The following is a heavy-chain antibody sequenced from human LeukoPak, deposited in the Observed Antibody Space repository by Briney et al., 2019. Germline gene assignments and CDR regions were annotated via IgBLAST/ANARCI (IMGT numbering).Heavy chain of an antibody. D-gene: IGHD3-16*01. CDR1: GFTFSSA. CDR3: AKAMTSLGYYYYYYGMDV. J-gene: IGHJ6*02. Sequence: GGPLRLSCAASGFTFSSAWMTWVRQAPGKGLEWVSAISGSGGSTYYADSVKGRFTISRDNSKNTLYLQMNSLRAEDTAVYYCAKAMTSLGYYYYYYGMDVWGQGTTVTVSS. CDR2: ISGSGGST. V-gene: IGHV3-23*01.